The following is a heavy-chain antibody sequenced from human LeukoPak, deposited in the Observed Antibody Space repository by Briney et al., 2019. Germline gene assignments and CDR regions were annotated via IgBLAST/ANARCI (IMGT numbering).Heavy chain of an antibody. V-gene: IGHV3-74*01. J-gene: IGHJ4*02. Sequence: GGSLRLSCAASGFTFSSYAMSWVRQAPGKGLVWVLRINSDGSSTSYADSVKGRFTISRDNAKNTLYLQMNSLRAEDTAVYYCARGHIVVLTAPDYWGQGTLVTVSS. CDR1: GFTFSSYA. D-gene: IGHD2-21*02. CDR2: INSDGSST. CDR3: ARGHIVVLTAPDY.